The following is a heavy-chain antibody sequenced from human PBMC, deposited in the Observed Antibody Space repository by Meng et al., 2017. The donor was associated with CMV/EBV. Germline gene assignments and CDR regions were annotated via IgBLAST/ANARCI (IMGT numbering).Heavy chain of an antibody. J-gene: IGHJ4*02. D-gene: IGHD3-22*01. CDR3: ARGGLYYYDSSGHFDY. CDR2: IYTSGST. V-gene: IGHV4-4*07. Sequence: GPGSLAPLVARSRPLDFYCGTLTSYLWSWYPPPAGKGLDGIGRIYTSGSTNYNPSLKSRVTMSVDTSKNQFSLKLSSVTAADTAVYYCARGGLYYYDSSGHFDYWGQGTLVTVSS. CDR1: CGTLTSYL.